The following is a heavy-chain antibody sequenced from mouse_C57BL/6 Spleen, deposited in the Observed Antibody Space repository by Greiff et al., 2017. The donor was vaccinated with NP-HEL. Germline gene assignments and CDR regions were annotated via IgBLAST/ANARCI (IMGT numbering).Heavy chain of an antibody. D-gene: IGHD2-2*01. J-gene: IGHJ2*01. CDR1: GFTFSDYG. CDR3: ARGYGYDGGYFDY. Sequence: EVQRVESGGGLVKPGGSLKLSCAASGFTFSDYGMHWVRQAPEKGLEWVAYISSGSSTIYYADTVKGRFTISRDNAKNTLFLQMTSLRSEDTAMYYCARGYGYDGGYFDYWGQGTTLTVSS. V-gene: IGHV5-17*01. CDR2: ISSGSSTI.